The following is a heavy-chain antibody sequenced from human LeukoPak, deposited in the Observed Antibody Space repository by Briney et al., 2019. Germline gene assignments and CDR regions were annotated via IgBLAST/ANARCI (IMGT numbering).Heavy chain of an antibody. Sequence: AGGSLRLSCAASGFTFSDYYMSWIRQAPGKGREGGSYISSSGSTIYYADSVKGRFTLSRDHAQNSLYLQMNRLRAEDTAVYYCAREPPGDLVVVTGDAFDIWGQGTMVTVSS. CDR2: ISSSGSTI. CDR3: AREPPGDLVVVTGDAFDI. J-gene: IGHJ3*02. V-gene: IGHV3-11*01. CDR1: GFTFSDYY. D-gene: IGHD3-22*01.